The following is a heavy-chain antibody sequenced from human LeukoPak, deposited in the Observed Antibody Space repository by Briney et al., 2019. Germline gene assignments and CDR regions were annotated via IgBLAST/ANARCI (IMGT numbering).Heavy chain of an antibody. CDR1: GGSISSSSYY. CDR3: ARKIQLNWWFDP. D-gene: IGHD5-18*01. CDR2: IYYSGST. V-gene: IGHV4-39*07. Sequence: SETLSLTCTVSGGSISSSSYYWGWIRQPPGTGLEWIGSIYYSGSTYYNPSLKSRVTISVDTSKNQFSLKLSSVTAADTAVYYCARKIQLNWWFDPWGQGTLVTVSS. J-gene: IGHJ5*02.